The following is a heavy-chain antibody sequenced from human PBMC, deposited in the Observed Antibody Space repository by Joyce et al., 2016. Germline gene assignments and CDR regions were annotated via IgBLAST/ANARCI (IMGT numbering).Heavy chain of an antibody. CDR1: RYTFTNYY. J-gene: IGHJ6*02. V-gene: IGHV1-46*01. CDR2: INPSGGSP. Sequence: QVQLVQSGAEVKKPGASVKFSCKASRYTFTNYYMHWVRQAPGQGLEWMGIINPSGGSPNSAQKFQGRVNMTRDTSTSTVYMELSSLRSEDTAVYYCARDTAMATGYYYYGMDVWGQGTTVTVSS. D-gene: IGHD5-18*01. CDR3: ARDTAMATGYYYYGMDV.